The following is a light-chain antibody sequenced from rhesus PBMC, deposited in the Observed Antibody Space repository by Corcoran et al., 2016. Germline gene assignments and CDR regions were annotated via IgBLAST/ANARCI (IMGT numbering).Light chain of an antibody. J-gene: IGLJ6*01. CDR2: RNN. CDR3: SAWDSSLNAHV. Sequence: QAGLTQPPSVSKALRQTFTLTCTGNSNNVAYQGAAWLQQQQGHPPKLLSHRNNNRPSGISARFSASRSGNTASLTITGLQPEDEADYYCSAWDSSLNAHVFGSGTKLTVL. CDR1: SNNVAYQG. V-gene: IGLV10-114*01.